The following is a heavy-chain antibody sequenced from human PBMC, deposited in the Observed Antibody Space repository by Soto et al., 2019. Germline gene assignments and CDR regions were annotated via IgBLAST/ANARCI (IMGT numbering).Heavy chain of an antibody. J-gene: IGHJ4*02. Sequence: PGESLKISCKGSGYSFASYWISWVRQMPGKGLEWMGRIDPSDSYTNYSPSFQGHVTISADKSISTAYLQWSSLKASDTAMYYCARSIAADGYFDYCGEGTLVTVSS. V-gene: IGHV5-10-1*01. CDR2: IDPSDSYT. D-gene: IGHD6-13*01. CDR1: GYSFASYW. CDR3: ARSIAADGYFDY.